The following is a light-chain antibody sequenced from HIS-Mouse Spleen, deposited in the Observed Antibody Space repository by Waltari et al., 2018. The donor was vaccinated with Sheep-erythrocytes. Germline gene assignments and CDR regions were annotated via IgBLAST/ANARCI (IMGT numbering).Light chain of an antibody. CDR1: SSDVGGYNY. CDR3: CSYAGSYNHV. Sequence: QSALTQPRSVSGSPGQSVTIPCTGTSSDVGGYNYVSWYQQHPGKAPKLMIYDVSKRPSGVPDRFSGSKSGNTASLTISGLQAEDKADYYCCSYAGSYNHVFATGTKVTVL. V-gene: IGLV2-11*01. CDR2: DVS. J-gene: IGLJ1*01.